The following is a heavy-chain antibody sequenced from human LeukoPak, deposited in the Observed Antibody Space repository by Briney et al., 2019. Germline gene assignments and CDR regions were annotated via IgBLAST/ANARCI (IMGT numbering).Heavy chain of an antibody. CDR3: ARVGLAAAGHLDS. D-gene: IGHD6-13*01. CDR1: GFTFSSYA. Sequence: GGSLRLSCAASGFTFSSYAMSWVRQAPGKGLEWVSAISGSGGSTYYADSVKGRFTVSRDNSKNTLYLQMNSLRAEDTAVYYCARVGLAAAGHLDSWGQGTLVTVSS. CDR2: ISGSGGST. J-gene: IGHJ4*02. V-gene: IGHV3-23*01.